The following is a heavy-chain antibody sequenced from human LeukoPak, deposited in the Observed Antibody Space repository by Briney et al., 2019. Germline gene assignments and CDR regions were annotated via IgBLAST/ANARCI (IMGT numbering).Heavy chain of an antibody. Sequence: PGGSLRLSCAASGFTVTNNYMAWVRQAPGKGLEWVSVIFAGGATYYAASVKDRFTISRDNSKNTLFLQMNSLRAEDTAVYYCATDRDNSDWQKRFDSWGQGTLVTVSS. CDR3: ATDRDNSDWQKRFDS. V-gene: IGHV3-66*01. D-gene: IGHD2-21*02. CDR2: IFAGGAT. J-gene: IGHJ4*02. CDR1: GFTVTNNY.